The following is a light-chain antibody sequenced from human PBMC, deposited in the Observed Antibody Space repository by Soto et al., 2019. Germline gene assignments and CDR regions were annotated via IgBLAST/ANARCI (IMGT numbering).Light chain of an antibody. J-gene: IGKJ1*01. V-gene: IGKV1-5*01. CDR1: QSISNW. CDR2: HAS. Sequence: IQLTQSPSTLPASVGDRVTLTCRASQSISNWLAWYQQKPGTAPKLLIYHASILETAVPSRFSGNGSGTEFTLTISSLQPGDFATYYCQQYNCYSFGQGSRVEIK. CDR3: QQYNCYS.